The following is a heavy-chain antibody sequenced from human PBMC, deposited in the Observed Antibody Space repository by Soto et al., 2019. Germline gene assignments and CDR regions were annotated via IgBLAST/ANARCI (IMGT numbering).Heavy chain of an antibody. CDR1: GGSMSSHY. V-gene: IGHV4-59*11. J-gene: IGHJ5*02. CDR3: ARDWDSSGLFDP. Sequence: PSETLSLTCTVSGGSMSSHYWTWLRQPPGKGLEWIGYISYSGSTYYNPSLKSRVTISADTSRNQFSLKLSSVIAADTAVYYCARDWDSSGLFDPWGQGALVTVSS. D-gene: IGHD3-10*01. CDR2: ISYSGST.